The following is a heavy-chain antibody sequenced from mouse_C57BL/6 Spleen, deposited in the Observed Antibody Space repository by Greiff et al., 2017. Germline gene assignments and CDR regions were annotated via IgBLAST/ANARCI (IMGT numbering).Heavy chain of an antibody. CDR3: ARSGSYYFDY. CDR1: GFTFSDYG. J-gene: IGHJ2*01. V-gene: IGHV5-17*01. CDR2: ISSGSSTI. D-gene: IGHD4-1*01. Sequence: EVQLVESGGGLVKPGGSLQLSCAASGFTFSDYGMHWVRQAPEKGLEWVAYISSGSSTIYYADTVKGRFTISRDNAKNTLFLQMTSLRSEDTAMYYCARSGSYYFDYWGQGTTLTVSA.